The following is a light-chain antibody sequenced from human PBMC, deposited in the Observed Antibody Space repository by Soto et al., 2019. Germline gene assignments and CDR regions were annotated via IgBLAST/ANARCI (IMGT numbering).Light chain of an antibody. V-gene: IGLV4-60*02. CDR3: ETWDSNTV. CDR1: SGHSSYI. Sequence: QPVLTQSSSASASLGSSVKLTCTLSSGHSSYIIAWHQQQPGKAPRYLMKLEGSGSYNKGSGVPDRFSGSSSGADRYLTISNLQFEDEADYYCETWDSNTVFGRGTKLTVL. J-gene: IGLJ3*02. CDR2: LEGSGSY.